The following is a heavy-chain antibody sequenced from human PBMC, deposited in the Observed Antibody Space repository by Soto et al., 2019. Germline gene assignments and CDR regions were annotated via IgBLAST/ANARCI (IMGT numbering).Heavy chain of an antibody. CDR1: GGSISSYY. Sequence: QVQLQESGPGLVKPSETLSLTCTVSGGSISSYYWSWIRQPPGKGLEWIGYIYYSGSTNYNPSLKSRVTISVDTSKNQFSLKLSSVTAADTAVYYCARVVVVEGYTGHYYYYGMDVWGQGTTVTVSS. D-gene: IGHD2-15*01. CDR2: IYYSGST. V-gene: IGHV4-59*01. J-gene: IGHJ6*02. CDR3: ARVVVVEGYTGHYYYYGMDV.